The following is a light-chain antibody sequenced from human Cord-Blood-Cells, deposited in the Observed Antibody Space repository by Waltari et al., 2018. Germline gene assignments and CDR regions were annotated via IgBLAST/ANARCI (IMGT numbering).Light chain of an antibody. CDR3: QQYGSSPLT. V-gene: IGKV3-20*01. CDR1: QSVSSSY. J-gene: IGKJ4*01. CDR2: GAS. Sequence: TQSPGTLSLSPGERATLSCRASQSVSSSYLAWYQQKPGQAPRHLIYGASSRATGIPDRFSGSGSGTDFTLTISRLEPEDFAVYYCQQYGSSPLTFGGGTKVEIK.